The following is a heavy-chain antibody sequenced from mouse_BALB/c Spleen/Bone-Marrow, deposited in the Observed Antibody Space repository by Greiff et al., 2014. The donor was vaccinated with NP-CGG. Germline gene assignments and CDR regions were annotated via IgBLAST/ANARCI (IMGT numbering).Heavy chain of an antibody. D-gene: IGHD1-2*01. J-gene: IGHJ2*02. CDR3: ARRLLYYFDY. Sequence: QVQLQQSGAELMKPGASVKISCKATGYTFSTYWIEWVKQRPGHGLEWIGEILPGSGSTHYNEKFKGKATFTADTSSNTAYMQLSRLASEDSAVYYCARRLLYYFDYWGQGTSLTVSS. CDR1: GYTFSTYW. V-gene: IGHV1-9*01. CDR2: ILPGSGST.